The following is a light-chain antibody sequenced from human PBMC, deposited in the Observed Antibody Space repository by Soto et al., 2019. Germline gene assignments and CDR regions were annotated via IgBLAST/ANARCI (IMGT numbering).Light chain of an antibody. CDR3: QNYNRAPWT. J-gene: IGKJ1*01. Sequence: DIQMTQSPSSLSASVGDRVTITCRASADISNYLVWYQQKQGTVTKLLIYGASTLQSGVPSRFSGSGSGTDFALTISSLQTEDVATFYCQNYNRAPWTFGQGTKVESK. CDR2: GAS. V-gene: IGKV1-27*01. CDR1: ADISNY.